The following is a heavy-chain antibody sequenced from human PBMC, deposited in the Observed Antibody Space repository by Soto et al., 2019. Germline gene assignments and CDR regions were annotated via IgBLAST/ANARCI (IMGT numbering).Heavy chain of an antibody. CDR3: AKDRTAVAGHFDS. J-gene: IGHJ4*02. CDR2: ISYDGINK. D-gene: IGHD6-19*01. CDR1: GFTFSSDG. V-gene: IGHV3-30*18. Sequence: GGSLRLSCAASGFTFSSDGIHWVRQAPGKGLEWVAIISYDGINKYYGDSVKGRLTIFRDNSKNTLYLQMNSLRVEDTAVYYCAKDRTAVAGHFDSWGQGTLVTVSS.